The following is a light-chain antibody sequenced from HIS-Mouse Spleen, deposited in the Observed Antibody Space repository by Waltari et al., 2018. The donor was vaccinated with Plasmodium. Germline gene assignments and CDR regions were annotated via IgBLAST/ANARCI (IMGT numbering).Light chain of an antibody. CDR1: QSLLHSNGYNY. CDR3: MQALQTPT. CDR2: LGS. J-gene: IGKJ3*01. Sequence: DIVMTQSPLSLPVTPGEPASISCRSSQSLLHSNGYNYLVWYLQKPGQSPQLLIYLGSNRACGVHDRFSGSGSGTDFTLKISRVEAEDVGVYYCMQALQTPTFGPGTKVEIK. V-gene: IGKV2-28*01.